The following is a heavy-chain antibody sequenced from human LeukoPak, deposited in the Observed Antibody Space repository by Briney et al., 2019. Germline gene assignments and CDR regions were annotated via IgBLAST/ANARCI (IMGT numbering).Heavy chain of an antibody. J-gene: IGHJ5*02. CDR1: GYTFTSYG. V-gene: IGHV1-18*04. CDR3: ARVGDGSGSYYENWFDP. D-gene: IGHD3-10*01. Sequence: ASVKVSCKASGYTFTSYGISWVRQAPGRGLEWMGWISAYNGNTNYAQKLQGRVTMTTDTSTSTVYMELRSLRSDDTAVYYCARVGDGSGSYYENWFDPWGQGTLVTVSS. CDR2: ISAYNGNT.